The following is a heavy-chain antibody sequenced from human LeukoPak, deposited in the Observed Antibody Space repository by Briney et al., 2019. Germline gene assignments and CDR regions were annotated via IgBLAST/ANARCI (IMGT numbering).Heavy chain of an antibody. CDR1: GYTFTSYD. D-gene: IGHD7-27*01. V-gene: IGHV1-8*01. Sequence: ASVKVSCKASGYTFTSYDINWVRQATGQGLEWMGWMSPNSGNTGYAQKFQGRVTMTRNTSISTAYMELSSLRSEDTAVYYCARVKLTGDQGWFDPWGQGTLVTVSS. J-gene: IGHJ5*02. CDR3: ARVKLTGDQGWFDP. CDR2: MSPNSGNT.